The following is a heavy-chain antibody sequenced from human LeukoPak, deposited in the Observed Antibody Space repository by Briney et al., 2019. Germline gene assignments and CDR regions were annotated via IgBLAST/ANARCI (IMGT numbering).Heavy chain of an antibody. CDR3: AKARGYGSGYFEY. CDR2: IYYSGST. CDR1: GGSISSSSYY. D-gene: IGHD3-10*01. Sequence: SETLSLTCTVSGGSISSSSYYWGWIRQPPGKGLEWIGSIYYSGSTYYNPSLKSRVTISIDTSKNQFSLNLTSVTAADTAVYFCAKARGYGSGYFEYWGQGILVPVSS. J-gene: IGHJ4*02. V-gene: IGHV4-39*07.